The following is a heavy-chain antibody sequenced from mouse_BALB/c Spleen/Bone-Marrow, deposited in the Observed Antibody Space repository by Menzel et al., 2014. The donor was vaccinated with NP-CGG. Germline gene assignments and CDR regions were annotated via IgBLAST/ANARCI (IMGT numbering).Heavy chain of an antibody. CDR2: IRNKANGYTT. CDR1: GFTFTDYY. Sequence: DVMLVESGGGLVQSGGSLRLSCATSGFTFTDYYMNWVRQPPGKALEWLGFIRNKANGYTTEYSASVKSRFTISRDNSQNILYLQMNTLLAYYSATYYCARDKGLVFFDYLRQGTTLTVSS. V-gene: IGHV7-3*02. CDR3: ARDKGLVFFDY. J-gene: IGHJ2*01.